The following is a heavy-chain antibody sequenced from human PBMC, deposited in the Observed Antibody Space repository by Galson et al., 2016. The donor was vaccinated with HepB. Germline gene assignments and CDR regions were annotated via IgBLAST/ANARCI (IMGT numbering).Heavy chain of an antibody. Sequence: LPLVKPTQTLTQTCTFSGFSLSTSGVGGGWIRHPPGKALEWHALIYWDDVKRYSPSLKSRLTITKDNSKNQVVLTMTNMDPVDTATYYCAHGVGAFDPWGQGTLVTVSS. D-gene: IGHD1-26*01. J-gene: IGHJ5*02. CDR2: IYWDDVK. CDR1: GFSLSTSGVG. V-gene: IGHV2-5*02. CDR3: AHGVGAFDP.